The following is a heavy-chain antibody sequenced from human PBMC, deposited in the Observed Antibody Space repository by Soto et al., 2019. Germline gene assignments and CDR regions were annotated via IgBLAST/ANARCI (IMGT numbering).Heavy chain of an antibody. Sequence: QVQLVQSGAAVKKPGSSVRVSCKASGGINWVRQAPGHGLEWMGGFMPLFGTADYAQRFQGRVTITADELTTTSYMELRSLRSEDTAIYYCAKRAYCGGDCFAFDVGGQGTSVTVSS. CDR1: GG. D-gene: IGHD2-21*02. J-gene: IGHJ3*01. CDR2: FMPLFGTA. V-gene: IGHV1-69*01. CDR3: AKRAYCGGDCFAFDV.